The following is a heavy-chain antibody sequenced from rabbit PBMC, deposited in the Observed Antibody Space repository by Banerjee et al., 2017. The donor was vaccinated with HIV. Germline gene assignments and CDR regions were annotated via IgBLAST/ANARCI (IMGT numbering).Heavy chain of an antibody. CDR3: ARDRDGTGESSFDF. J-gene: IGHJ4*01. CDR2: ISTSSGST. D-gene: IGHD7-1*01. Sequence: QEQLEESGGDLVKPEGSLTLSCTASGFSFSGSYWVCWVRQAPGKGLEWIACISTSSGSTYYANWAKGRFTISKTSSTTVTLQMTSLTAADTATYFCARDRDGTGESSFDFWGPGTSSPS. CDR1: GFSFSGSYW. V-gene: IGHV1S45*01.